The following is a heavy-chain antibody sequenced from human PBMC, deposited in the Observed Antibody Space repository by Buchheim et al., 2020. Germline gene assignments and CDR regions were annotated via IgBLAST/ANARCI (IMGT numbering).Heavy chain of an antibody. V-gene: IGHV3-23*01. Sequence: EVQLLESGGGLVQPGGSLRLSCAASGSTFSSYAMSWVRQAPGKGLEWVSAISGSGGSTYYADSVKGRFTISRDNSKNTLYLQMNSLRAEDTAVYYCAKRRGTGTTVSSNLYYFDYWGQGTL. D-gene: IGHD1-1*01. CDR2: ISGSGGST. CDR1: GSTFSSYA. J-gene: IGHJ4*02. CDR3: AKRRGTGTTVSSNLYYFDY.